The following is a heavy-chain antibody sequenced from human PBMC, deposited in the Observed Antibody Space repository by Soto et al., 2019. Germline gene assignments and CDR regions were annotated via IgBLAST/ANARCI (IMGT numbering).Heavy chain of an antibody. J-gene: IGHJ5*02. Sequence: ASVKVSCKASGYTFTSYYMHWVRQAPGQGLEWMGIINPSGGSTSYAQKFQGRVTMTRDTSTSTVYMELSSLRSEDTAVYYCARGPLGDYEVWWFDPWGQGTLVTVSS. D-gene: IGHD4-17*01. CDR2: INPSGGST. V-gene: IGHV1-46*01. CDR3: ARGPLGDYEVWWFDP. CDR1: GYTFTSYY.